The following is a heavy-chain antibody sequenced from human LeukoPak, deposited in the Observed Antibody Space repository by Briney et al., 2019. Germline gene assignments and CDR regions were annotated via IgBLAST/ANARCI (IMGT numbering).Heavy chain of an antibody. Sequence: PGGSLRLSCAASGFTFSSYAMSWVRQAPGKGLEWVSVIYSGGSTYYADSVKGRFTISRDNSKNTLYLQMNSLRAEDTAVYYCARATGGVPYDYVWGSYRPSDAFNIWGQGTMVTVSS. CDR3: ARATGGVPYDYVWGSYRPSDAFNI. CDR1: GFTFSSYA. CDR2: IYSGGST. V-gene: IGHV3-66*01. J-gene: IGHJ3*02. D-gene: IGHD3-16*02.